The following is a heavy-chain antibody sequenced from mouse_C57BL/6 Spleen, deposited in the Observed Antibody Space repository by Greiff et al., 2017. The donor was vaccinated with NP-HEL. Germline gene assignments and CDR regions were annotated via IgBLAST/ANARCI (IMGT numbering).Heavy chain of an antibody. Sequence: EVKLMESGGGLVKPGGSLKLSCAASGFTFSDYGMHWVRQAPEKGLEWVAYISSGSSTIYYADTVKGRFTISRDNAKNTLFLQMTSLRSEDTAMYYCARQVLLRYAMDYWGQGTSVTVSS. CDR2: ISSGSSTI. D-gene: IGHD1-1*01. J-gene: IGHJ4*01. V-gene: IGHV5-17*01. CDR1: GFTFSDYG. CDR3: ARQVLLRYAMDY.